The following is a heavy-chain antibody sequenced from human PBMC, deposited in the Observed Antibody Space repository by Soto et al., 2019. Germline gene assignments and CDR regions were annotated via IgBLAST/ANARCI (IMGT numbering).Heavy chain of an antibody. CDR2: ISWNGESI. CDR1: GFTFHHFA. D-gene: IGHD6-6*01. Sequence: SLRLSCAASGFTFHHFAMHWVRQAPGKGLEWVSGISWNGESIDYADSVKGRFTISRDNTKNSLWLQMNSLRVEDTALYYCAAARLDYYYGMDVWGQGTTATVSS. CDR3: AAARLDYYYGMDV. V-gene: IGHV3-9*01. J-gene: IGHJ6*02.